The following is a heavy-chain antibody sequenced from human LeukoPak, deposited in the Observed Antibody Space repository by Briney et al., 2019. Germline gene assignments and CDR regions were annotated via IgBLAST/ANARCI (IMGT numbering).Heavy chain of an antibody. D-gene: IGHD2-8*02. CDR2: TVGSGPDT. CDR1: GFTFTNYA. V-gene: IGHV3-23*01. Sequence: GGPLRLSCAASGFTFTNYAMSWVRQTPGKGLEWVSATVGSGPDTYHADSVKGRFTVSRDNSRNTLYLQMNSLRVEDTAVYYCTKAPLRSCTGAFCYPFDYWGQGTLVTVSS. J-gene: IGHJ4*02. CDR3: TKAPLRSCTGAFCYPFDY.